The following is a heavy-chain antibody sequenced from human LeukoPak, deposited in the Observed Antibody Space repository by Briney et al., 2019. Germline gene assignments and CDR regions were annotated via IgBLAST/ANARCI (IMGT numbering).Heavy chain of an antibody. J-gene: IGHJ3*02. D-gene: IGHD2-2*01. V-gene: IGHV4-34*01. CDR2: INHSGST. Sequence: SETLSLTCAVYGWSFSGYYWSWIRQPPGKGLEWIGEINHSGSTNYNPSLKSRVTISVDTSKNQFSLKLSSVTAADTAVYYCATTPRGAVVVPAAMGGRAFDIWGQGTMVTVSS. CDR1: GWSFSGYY. CDR3: ATTPRGAVVVPAAMGGRAFDI.